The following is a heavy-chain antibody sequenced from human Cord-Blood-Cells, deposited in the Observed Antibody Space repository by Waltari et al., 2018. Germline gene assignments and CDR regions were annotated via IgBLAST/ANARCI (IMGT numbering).Heavy chain of an antibody. V-gene: IGHV6-1*01. J-gene: IGHJ3*02. CDR3: ARGGKTGDLDAFDI. D-gene: IGHD7-27*01. CDR1: GDSFPSNSAA. Sequence: QVQLQQSGPGLVKPSQTLSLTCAISGDSFPSNSAAWNWIRQSPSRGLEWLARTYYRSKWYKDYAGSVKSRMTINPDTSNNQFSLQLNLVTTEDTAVYYWARGGKTGDLDAFDIWGQGTMVTVSS. CDR2: TYYRSKWYK.